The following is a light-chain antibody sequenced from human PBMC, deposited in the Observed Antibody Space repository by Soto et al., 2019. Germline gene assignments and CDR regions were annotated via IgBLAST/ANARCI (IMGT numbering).Light chain of an antibody. Sequence: EIVLTQSPATLSLSPGERATLSCRASQSVGSSLAWYQQKPGQAPRLLIYDASNRATGIPARFSGSGSGTDFTLTISFLEPEDFSVYYCQQRSNWPPVELTVGPGTKGDIK. CDR2: DAS. V-gene: IGKV3-11*01. CDR1: QSVGSS. J-gene: IGKJ3*01. CDR3: QQRSNWPPVELT.